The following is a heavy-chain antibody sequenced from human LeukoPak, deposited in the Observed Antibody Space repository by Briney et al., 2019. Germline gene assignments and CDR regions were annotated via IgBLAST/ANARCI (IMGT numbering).Heavy chain of an antibody. Sequence: SETLSLTCTVSGGSISSSNNYWGWIRQPPGKGLEWIGSISYSGDTNYNPSLKGRLSISVDTSKNQFSLKLSTATAGDTAVYYCGTVTIFGVLTKNWFDPWGQGTLVTVSS. V-gene: IGHV4-39*01. CDR3: GTVTIFGVLTKNWFDP. CDR2: ISYSGDT. J-gene: IGHJ5*02. D-gene: IGHD3-3*01. CDR1: GGSISSSNNY.